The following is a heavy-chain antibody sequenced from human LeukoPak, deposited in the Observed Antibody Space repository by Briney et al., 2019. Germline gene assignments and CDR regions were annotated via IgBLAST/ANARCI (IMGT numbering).Heavy chain of an antibody. CDR2: IYYSETT. J-gene: IGHJ3*02. Sequence: SETLSLTCTVSGGSISYYFWSWIRRPPGKGLEWIGYIYYSETTSYNPSLKSRVTISVDTSNNQFSLKLSSVTAADTAVYYCARHGQVRGVRDAFDIWGPGTVVTVSS. CDR3: ARHGQVRGVRDAFDI. V-gene: IGHV4-59*08. CDR1: GGSISYYF. D-gene: IGHD3-10*01.